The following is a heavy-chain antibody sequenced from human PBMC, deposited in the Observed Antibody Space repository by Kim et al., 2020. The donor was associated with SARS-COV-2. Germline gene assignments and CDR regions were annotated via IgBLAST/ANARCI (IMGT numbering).Heavy chain of an antibody. CDR1: GYSFSNYG. J-gene: IGHJ4*01. D-gene: IGHD3-9*01. CDR2: ISTYNGDA. CDR3: ARVRNRRYDILTGEFYY. Sequence: ASVKVSCQASGYSFSNYGISWVRRAPGKGLEWMGWISTYNGDADYAQKFQGRVTKTADTSTRTALMELRSLRSDDTAGHYCARVRNRRYDILTGEFYYWG. V-gene: IGHV1-18*01.